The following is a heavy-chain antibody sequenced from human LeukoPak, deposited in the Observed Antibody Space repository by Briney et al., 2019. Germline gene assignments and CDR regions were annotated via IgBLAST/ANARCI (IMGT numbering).Heavy chain of an antibody. J-gene: IGHJ4*02. CDR1: GGSISSGDYY. Sequence: SETLSLTCTVSGGSISSGDYYWSWIRQPPGKGLEWIGYIYYSGSTYYSPSLKSRVTISVDTSKNQFSLKLSSVTAADTAVYYCARDLRSSWYFLDYWGQGTLVTVSS. V-gene: IGHV4-30-4*01. CDR3: ARDLRSSWYFLDY. D-gene: IGHD6-13*01. CDR2: IYYSGST.